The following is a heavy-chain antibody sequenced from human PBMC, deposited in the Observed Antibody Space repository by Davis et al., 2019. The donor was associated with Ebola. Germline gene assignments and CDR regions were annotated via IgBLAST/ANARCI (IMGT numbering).Heavy chain of an antibody. CDR3: ARGLGYGMDV. J-gene: IGHJ6*02. Sequence: GESLKISCAASGFTLSSYAMSWVRQAPGKGLEWVSAISGSGGSTYYADSVKGRFTISRDNSKNTLYLQMNTLRAEDTAVYYCARGLGYGMDVWGQGTTVTVSS. V-gene: IGHV3-23*01. CDR1: GFTLSSYA. CDR2: ISGSGGST.